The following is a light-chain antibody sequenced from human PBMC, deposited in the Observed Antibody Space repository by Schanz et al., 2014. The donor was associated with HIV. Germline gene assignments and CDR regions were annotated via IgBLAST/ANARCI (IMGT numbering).Light chain of an antibody. J-gene: IGKJ4*01. CDR2: DTS. V-gene: IGKV3-11*01. Sequence: EIVLTQSPATLSLSPGERATLSCRASQSVSSYLAWYQQKPGQAPRLLISDTSNRATGIPARFSGSGSGTDFTLIISSLEPEDSALYYCQQRDNWPLTFGGGTKVEI. CDR1: QSVSSY. CDR3: QQRDNWPLT.